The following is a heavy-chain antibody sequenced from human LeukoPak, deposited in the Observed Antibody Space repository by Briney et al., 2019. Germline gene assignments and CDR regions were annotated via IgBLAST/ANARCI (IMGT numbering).Heavy chain of an antibody. J-gene: IGHJ4*02. CDR1: GFTFSSYS. V-gene: IGHV3-21*01. CDR3: ARDLSGSYYVFDY. D-gene: IGHD1-26*01. Sequence: GGSLRLSCAASGFTFSSYSVNWVRQAPGKGLEWVSSISSSSSYIYYADSVKGRFTISRDNAKNSLYLQMNSLRAEDTAVYYCARDLSGSYYVFDYWGQGTLVTVSS. CDR2: ISSSSSYI.